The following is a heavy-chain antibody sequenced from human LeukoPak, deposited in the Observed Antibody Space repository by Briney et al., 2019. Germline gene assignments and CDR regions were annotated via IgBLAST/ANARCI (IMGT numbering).Heavy chain of an antibody. CDR1: GGSLSSYY. CDR3: ARDGGGNSRPFDY. D-gene: IGHD4-23*01. J-gene: IGHJ4*02. V-gene: IGHV4-59*01. CDR2: IYYGGST. Sequence: SETLSLTCTVSGGSLSSYYWSWIRQPPGKGLEWIGNIYYGGSTNYNPSLKSRVTISVDTSKNQFSLKVSSVTAADTAVYYCARDGGGNSRPFDYWGQGTPVTVSS.